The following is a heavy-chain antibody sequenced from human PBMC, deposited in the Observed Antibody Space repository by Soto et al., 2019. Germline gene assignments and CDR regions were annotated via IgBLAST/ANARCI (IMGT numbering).Heavy chain of an antibody. CDR1: GGSISSYY. CDR2: IYTSGST. V-gene: IGHV4-4*07. Sequence: SETLSLTCTVSGGSISSYYWSWIRQPAGKGPEWIGRIYTSGSTNYNPSLKSRVTMSVDTSKNQFSLNLSSVTAAADTAVYYCARDRITLANDAFDIWGQGTMVTVSS. CDR3: ARDRITLANDAFDI. D-gene: IGHD3-10*01. J-gene: IGHJ3*02.